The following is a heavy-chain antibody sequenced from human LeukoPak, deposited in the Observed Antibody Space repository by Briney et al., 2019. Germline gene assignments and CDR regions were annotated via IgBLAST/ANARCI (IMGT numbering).Heavy chain of an antibody. CDR3: AREPIYDSSGYPFDY. CDR1: GFTFSSFG. J-gene: IGHJ4*02. V-gene: IGHV3-30*03. CDR2: ISYDGSNK. Sequence: GRSLRLSCAASGFTFSSFGMHWVRQAPGKGLEWVAVISYDGSNKYYADSVKGRFTISRDNSQNTLYLQMNSLRSDDTAVYYCAREPIYDSSGYPFDYWGQGTLVTVSS. D-gene: IGHD3-22*01.